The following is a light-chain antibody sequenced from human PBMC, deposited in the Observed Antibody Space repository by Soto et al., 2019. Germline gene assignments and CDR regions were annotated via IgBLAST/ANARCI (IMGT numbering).Light chain of an antibody. CDR1: QGISTW. CDR3: QQYRSYWT. J-gene: IGKJ1*01. Sequence: IQMTQSPSTLSASIGDTVTITCRASQGISTWLAWYQQKPGEAPKVLIYDVSSLQSGVPSRFSGTGSGTEFTLIIDSLQPDDFATYYCQQYRSYWTFGQGTKVEVK. CDR2: DVS. V-gene: IGKV1-5*01.